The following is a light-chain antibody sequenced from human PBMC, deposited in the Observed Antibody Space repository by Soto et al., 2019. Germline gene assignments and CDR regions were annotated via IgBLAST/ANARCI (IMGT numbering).Light chain of an antibody. Sequence: ELVMTQSPATLSVSPGERAILSCRASQSVSSNLAWYQQKPGQAPRLLIYGASSRATGIPDRFTGSGSGTDFTLTIRRLEPEDFAVFYCQQYSSSPLTFGGGTKV. J-gene: IGKJ4*01. V-gene: IGKV3-20*01. CDR2: GAS. CDR1: QSVSSN. CDR3: QQYSSSPLT.